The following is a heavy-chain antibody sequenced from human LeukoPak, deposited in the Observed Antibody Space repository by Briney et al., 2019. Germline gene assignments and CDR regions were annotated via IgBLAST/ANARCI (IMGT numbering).Heavy chain of an antibody. V-gene: IGHV3-23*01. CDR2: ISGSGGST. D-gene: IGHD6-13*01. Sequence: GGSLRLSCAASGFTFSSYSMNWVRQAPGKGLEWVSAISGSGGSTYYADSVKGRFTISRDNSKNTLYLQMNSLRAEDTAVYYCANSIAAAGTFDYWGRGTLVTVSS. CDR1: GFTFSSYS. CDR3: ANSIAAAGTFDY. J-gene: IGHJ4*02.